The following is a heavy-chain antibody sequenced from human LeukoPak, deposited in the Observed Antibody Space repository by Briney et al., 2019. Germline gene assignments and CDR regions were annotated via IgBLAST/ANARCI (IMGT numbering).Heavy chain of an antibody. CDR3: ARGGVTMVRGVFFPYYYYGMDV. J-gene: IGHJ6*02. V-gene: IGHV1-8*01. D-gene: IGHD3-10*01. CDR1: GYTFTSYD. Sequence: ASVKVSCKASGYTFTSYDINWVRQATGQGLEWMGWMNPNRGNTGYAQKFQGRVTMTRNTSISTAYMELSSLRSEDTAVYYCARGGVTMVRGVFFPYYYYGMDVWGQGTTVTVSS. CDR2: MNPNRGNT.